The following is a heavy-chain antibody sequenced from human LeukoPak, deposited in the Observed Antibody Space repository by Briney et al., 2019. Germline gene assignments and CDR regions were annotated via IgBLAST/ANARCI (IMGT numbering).Heavy chain of an antibody. Sequence: SETLSLTCTVSGGSISSSNYYWGWIRQPPGKGLEWIGSIYHSGRTYYNPSLKSRVTISVDTSKNQFSLKLSSVTAADTAVYYCARHPQLHPWGQGTLVTVSS. V-gene: IGHV4-39*01. CDR1: GGSISSSNYY. J-gene: IGHJ5*02. D-gene: IGHD3-10*01. CDR2: IYHSGRT. CDR3: ARHPQLHP.